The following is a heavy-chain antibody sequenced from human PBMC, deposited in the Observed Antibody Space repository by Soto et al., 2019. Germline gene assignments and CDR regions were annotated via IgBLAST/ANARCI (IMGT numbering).Heavy chain of an antibody. CDR3: ARGGHIAVVTASFDY. V-gene: IGHV1-8*01. Sequence: ASVKVSCKASGYTFTSYDINWVRQATGQGLEWMGRMNPSGGDTGYAQKFLGRVTMTRDTSTSTAFMELSSLRSADTAVYYCARGGHIAVVTASFDYWGQGTLVTV. CDR2: MNPSGGDT. CDR1: GYTFTSYD. J-gene: IGHJ4*02. D-gene: IGHD2-21*02.